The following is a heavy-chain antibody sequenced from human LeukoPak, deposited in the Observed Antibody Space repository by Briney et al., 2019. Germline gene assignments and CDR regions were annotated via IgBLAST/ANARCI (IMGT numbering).Heavy chain of an antibody. CDR3: AKGFRDERGYSYGYDY. Sequence: PGGSLRLSCAASGFTFSSYAMSWVRQAPGKGLEWVSAISGSGGSTYYADSVKGRFTISRDNSKNTLYLQMNSLRAEDTAVYYCAKGFRDERGYSYGYDYWGQGTLVTVSS. V-gene: IGHV3-23*01. J-gene: IGHJ4*02. CDR2: ISGSGGST. CDR1: GFTFSSYA. D-gene: IGHD5-18*01.